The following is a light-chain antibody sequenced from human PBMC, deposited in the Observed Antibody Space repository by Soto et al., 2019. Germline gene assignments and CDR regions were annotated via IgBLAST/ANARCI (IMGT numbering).Light chain of an antibody. CDR2: EVT. J-gene: IGLJ1*01. CDR1: SSDVGGYKY. Sequence: QPALTQPASVSGSPGQSITVSCTGTSSDVGGYKYVSWYQQHPGKAPKLMIYEVTNRPSGVSNRFSGSKSGNTASLTISGLQAEDEADYYCSSFTIRTTVVFGTGTKVTVL. CDR3: SSFTIRTTVV. V-gene: IGLV2-14*01.